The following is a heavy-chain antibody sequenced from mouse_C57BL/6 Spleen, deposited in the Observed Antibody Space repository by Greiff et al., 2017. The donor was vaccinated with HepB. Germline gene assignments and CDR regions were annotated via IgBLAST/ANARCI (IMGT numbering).Heavy chain of an antibody. J-gene: IGHJ2*01. D-gene: IGHD1-1*01. V-gene: IGHV1-7*01. CDR2: INPSSGYI. CDR3: ARRAGSNYYFDY. Sequence: VQLQQSGAELAKPGASVKLSCKASGYTFTSYWMHWVKQRPGQGLEWIGYINPSSGYIKYNQKFKDKATLTADKSSSTAYMKPSSLTYEDSAVYYCARRAGSNYYFDYWSQGTTLTVSS. CDR1: GYTFTSYW.